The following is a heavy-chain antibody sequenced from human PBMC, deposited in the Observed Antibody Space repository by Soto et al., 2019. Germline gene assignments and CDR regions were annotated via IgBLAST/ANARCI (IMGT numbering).Heavy chain of an antibody. CDR3: ARDLSIVATNY. CDR2: IKQDGSEK. CDR1: GFTFSSYW. D-gene: IGHD5-12*01. Sequence: GGSLRLSCAASGFTFSSYWMSWVRQAPGKGLEWVANIKQDGSEKYYMDSVKGRFTISRDNAKNSLYLQMNSLRAEDTAVYYCARDLSIVATNYWGQGTLVTVSS. V-gene: IGHV3-7*05. J-gene: IGHJ4*02.